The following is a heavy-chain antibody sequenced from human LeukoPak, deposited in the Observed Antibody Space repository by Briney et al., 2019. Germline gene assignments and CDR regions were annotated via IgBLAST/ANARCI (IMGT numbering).Heavy chain of an antibody. D-gene: IGHD3-9*01. CDR2: VSGRDTST. Sequence: AASLRLSCAASGLSFSNYAMSWVRQAPGKGLEWVSAVSGRDTSTYYTDSVKGRFTISRDNSKNTLYLQMNSLSAEDTAIYYCAKWGDYDVLTGYYDSDYWGQGTLVTVSS. CDR1: GLSFSNYA. CDR3: AKWGDYDVLTGYYDSDY. J-gene: IGHJ4*02. V-gene: IGHV3-23*01.